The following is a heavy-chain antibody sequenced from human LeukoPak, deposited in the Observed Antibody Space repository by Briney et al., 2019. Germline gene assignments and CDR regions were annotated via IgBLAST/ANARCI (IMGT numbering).Heavy chain of an antibody. CDR3: ARVAVLRGLNFYYYYMDV. Sequence: ASVKVSCKTSGYTFSSFDINWVRQAPGQGLEWMGWMSPNSNDTAYAQKFQGRVTISRNTSISTTYMELNSLRSEDTAVYYCARVAVLRGLNFYYYYMDVWGKGTTVTVSS. V-gene: IGHV1-8*03. CDR1: GYTFSSFD. J-gene: IGHJ6*03. D-gene: IGHD3-9*01. CDR2: MSPNSNDT.